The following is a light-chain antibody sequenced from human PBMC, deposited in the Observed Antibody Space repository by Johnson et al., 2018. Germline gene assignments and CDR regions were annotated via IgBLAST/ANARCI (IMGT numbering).Light chain of an antibody. J-gene: IGLJ1*01. CDR1: SSNIGNNY. CDR3: GTWDSSLSAGNV. CDR2: ENN. Sequence: QSVLTQPPSVSAAPGQKVTISCSGSSSNIGNNYVSWYEQLPGTAPKLLIYENNKRPSGIPDRFSGSKSGTSVTLGITGLQTGDEADYYCGTWDSSLSAGNVFGTGTKVTVL. V-gene: IGLV1-51*02.